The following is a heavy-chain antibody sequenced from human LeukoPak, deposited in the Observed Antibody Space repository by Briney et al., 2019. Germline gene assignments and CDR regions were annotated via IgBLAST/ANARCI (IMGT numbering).Heavy chain of an antibody. J-gene: IGHJ4*02. CDR1: GLSFSSYA. CDR3: AKLYYDYVWGSYRYYFFDS. D-gene: IGHD3-16*02. Sequence: GGSLRLSCEGSGLSFSSYAMSWVRQAPGKGLEWVSGISGNGGKTYYADSVKGRLTISRDNFKNTLYLQMNSLRVDDTAAYYCAKLYYDYVWGSYRYYFFDSWGQGTLVTVSS. V-gene: IGHV3-23*01. CDR2: ISGNGGKT.